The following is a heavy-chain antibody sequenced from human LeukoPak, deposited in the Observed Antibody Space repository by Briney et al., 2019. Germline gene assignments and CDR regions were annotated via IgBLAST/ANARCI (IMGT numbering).Heavy chain of an antibody. J-gene: IGHJ4*02. CDR1: GGSISSYY. CDR2: IYYSGST. D-gene: IGHD5-24*01. CDR3: ARAPRDGYNDY. Sequence: SETLSLTCTVSGGSISSYYWSWIRQPPGKGLEWIGYIYYSGSTNYNPSLKSQVTISVDTSKNQFSLKLSSVTAADTAVYYCARAPRDGYNDYWGQGTLVTVSS. V-gene: IGHV4-59*01.